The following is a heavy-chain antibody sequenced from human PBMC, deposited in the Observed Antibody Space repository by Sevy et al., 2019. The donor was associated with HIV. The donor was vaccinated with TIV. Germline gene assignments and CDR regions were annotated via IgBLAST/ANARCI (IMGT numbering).Heavy chain of an antibody. Sequence: ASVKVSCKASGYTFTSYGISWVRQAPGQGLEWMGWISAYNGNTNYVQKLQGRVTMTTDTSTSTAYMELRSLRSDDTAVYYCARYLLRSSTLGQTDYWGQGTLVTVSS. D-gene: IGHD3-3*01. V-gene: IGHV1-18*01. CDR1: GYTFTSYG. CDR3: ARYLLRSSTLGQTDY. CDR2: ISAYNGNT. J-gene: IGHJ4*02.